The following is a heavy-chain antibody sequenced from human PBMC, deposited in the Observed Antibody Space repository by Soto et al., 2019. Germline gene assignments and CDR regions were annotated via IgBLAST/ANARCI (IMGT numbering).Heavy chain of an antibody. V-gene: IGHV3-7*03. Sequence: EVQLLGSGGGLVQPGGSLRLSCVGSGFTFSTYWMNWVRQAPGKGLEWVANINPDGNVGTYVDSVRGRFTTSRDNAKNSLYLQMNSLRAADTSVYFCAGGGGQDYNYWGQGIMVTVSS. CDR2: INPDGNVG. J-gene: IGHJ4*02. CDR1: GFTFSTYW. CDR3: AGGGGQDYNY. D-gene: IGHD4-4*01.